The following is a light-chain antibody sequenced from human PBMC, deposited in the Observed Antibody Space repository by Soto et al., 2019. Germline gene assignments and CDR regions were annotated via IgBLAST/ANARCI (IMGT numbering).Light chain of an antibody. V-gene: IGLV2-14*01. CDR3: SSYTNSATLGV. J-gene: IGLJ1*01. CDR1: NSDIGGYNL. Sequence: QSVLTQPGSVSGSPGQSITIYCTGTNSDIGGYNLVSWFQHHPGKAPKLVIYEVTHRPSGISNRFSGSKSGNTASLTISGLQAEDEASYYSSSYTNSATLGVFGTGTKVTVL. CDR2: EVT.